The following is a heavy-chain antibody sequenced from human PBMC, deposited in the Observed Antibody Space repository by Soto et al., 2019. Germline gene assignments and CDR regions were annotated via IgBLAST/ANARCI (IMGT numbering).Heavy chain of an antibody. J-gene: IGHJ6*02. CDR3: AREHDILTGYHGMDV. D-gene: IGHD3-9*01. Sequence: EVQLVESGGGLVKPGGSLRLSCAASGFTFSSYSMNWVRQAPGKGLVWVSSISSSSSYIYYADSVKGRFTISRDNAKNSLYLQMNSLRAEDTAVDYCAREHDILTGYHGMDVWGQGTTVTVSS. CDR2: ISSSSSYI. V-gene: IGHV3-21*01. CDR1: GFTFSSYS.